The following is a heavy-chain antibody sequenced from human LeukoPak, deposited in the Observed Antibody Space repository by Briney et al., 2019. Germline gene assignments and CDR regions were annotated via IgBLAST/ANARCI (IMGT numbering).Heavy chain of an antibody. Sequence: GGSLRLSCVASGFTFSNYAMSWVRQAPGKGLEWVSAIPVNGGSTYYADSVKGRFTISRDNFKNTLYLQMNSLRADDTAVYYCAKDGGVWFGESNDYWGQGTLVTVSS. J-gene: IGHJ4*02. CDR2: IPVNGGST. V-gene: IGHV3-23*01. D-gene: IGHD3-10*01. CDR1: GFTFSNYA. CDR3: AKDGGVWFGESNDY.